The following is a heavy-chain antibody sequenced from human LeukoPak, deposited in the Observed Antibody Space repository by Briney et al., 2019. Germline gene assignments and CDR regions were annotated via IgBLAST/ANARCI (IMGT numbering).Heavy chain of an antibody. CDR2: INHSGST. Sequence: SETLSLTCAVYGGSFSGYYWSWIRQPPGKGLEWIGEINHSGSTNYNPSLKSRVTISVDTSKNQFSLKLSSVTAADTAVYYCARTSGYSYGYGFDYWGQGTLVTVSS. J-gene: IGHJ4*02. CDR1: GGSFSGYY. D-gene: IGHD5-18*01. CDR3: ARTSGYSYGYGFDY. V-gene: IGHV4-34*01.